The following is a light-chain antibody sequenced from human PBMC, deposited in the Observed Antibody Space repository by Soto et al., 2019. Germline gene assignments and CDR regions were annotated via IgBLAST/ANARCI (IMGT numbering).Light chain of an antibody. V-gene: IGKV3-20*01. Sequence: EVVLTHSPCTLSLSPGSRSTLSCRASQSVSSNYLAWYQQRPGQAPRLLIYGASSRATGIPERFSGSGSGTDFTLTISRLEPEDSAVYFCQHYSSQTFGQGTKVDIK. CDR2: GAS. CDR3: QHYSSQT. CDR1: QSVSSNY. J-gene: IGKJ1*01.